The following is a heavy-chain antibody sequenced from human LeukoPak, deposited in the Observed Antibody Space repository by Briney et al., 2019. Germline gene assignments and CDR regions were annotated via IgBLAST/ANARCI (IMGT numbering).Heavy chain of an antibody. D-gene: IGHD3-22*01. J-gene: IGHJ4*02. CDR1: GGSSSSYY. CDR3: AREGYYYAGSGYYYLDY. Sequence: SETLSLTCTVSGGSSSSYYWSWIRQPPGKGLEWIGYIYYSGSTNYNPSLKSRVTISVDTSKNQFSLKLNSVTAADTAVYYCAREGYYYAGSGYYYLDYWGQGTLVTVSS. CDR2: IYYSGST. V-gene: IGHV4-59*01.